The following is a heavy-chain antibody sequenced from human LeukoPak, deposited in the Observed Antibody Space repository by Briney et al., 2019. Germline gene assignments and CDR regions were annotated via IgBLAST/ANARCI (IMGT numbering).Heavy chain of an antibody. D-gene: IGHD1-26*01. CDR3: ARDRAYGMDV. J-gene: IGHJ6*02. CDR2: ISSSSSYI. CDR1: GFTFSSYS. Sequence: PGGSLRLSCAASGFTFSSYSMNWGRQAPGKGLEWVSSISSSSSYIYDADSVKGRFTISRDNAKNSLYLQMNSLRAEDTAVYYCARDRAYGMDVWGQGTTVTVSS. V-gene: IGHV3-21*01.